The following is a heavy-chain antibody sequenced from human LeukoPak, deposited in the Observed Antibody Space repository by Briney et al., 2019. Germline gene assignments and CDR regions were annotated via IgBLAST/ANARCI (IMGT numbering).Heavy chain of an antibody. V-gene: IGHV3-7*01. CDR3: ARVFGYSYGYDYFDY. Sequence: GGSLRLSCAASGFTFSSYWMSWVRQAPGKGLEWVANIKQDGSEKSYVDSVKGRFTISRDNAKSSLYLQMNSLRAEDTAVYYCARVFGYSYGYDYFDYWGQGTLVTVSS. CDR1: GFTFSSYW. CDR2: IKQDGSEK. D-gene: IGHD5-18*01. J-gene: IGHJ4*02.